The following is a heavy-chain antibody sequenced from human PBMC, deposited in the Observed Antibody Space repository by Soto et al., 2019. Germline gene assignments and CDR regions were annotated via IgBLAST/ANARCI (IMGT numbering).Heavy chain of an antibody. Sequence: QVQLQESGPGLVKPSETLSLTCTVSGGSVSSGSYYWSWIRQPPGKGLEWIGYIYYSGSTNYNPSLKSRVTISVDTSKNQFSRKLSSVTAADTAVYYCARDSSGYYGAAAFHIWGQGTMVTVSS. CDR2: IYYSGST. D-gene: IGHD3-22*01. CDR1: GGSVSSGSYY. J-gene: IGHJ3*02. CDR3: ARDSSGYYGAAAFHI. V-gene: IGHV4-61*01.